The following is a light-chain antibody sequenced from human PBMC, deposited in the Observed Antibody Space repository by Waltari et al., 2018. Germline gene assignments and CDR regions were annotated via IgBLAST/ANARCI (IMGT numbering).Light chain of an antibody. CDR3: RSLDSRLSDGSV. CDR2: CKN. J-gene: IGLJ2*01. CDR1: SSNPGDGPR. Sequence: QSVLTQPPSVSGTPGQRVTISCTGSSSNPGDGPRVHWYQKIPGTAPKLLILCKNSRTTGVPCRVAGSKSGTSASLAMPWLQAEDEGDDYCRSLDSRLSDGSVFGGGTNVTVL. V-gene: IGLV1-40*01.